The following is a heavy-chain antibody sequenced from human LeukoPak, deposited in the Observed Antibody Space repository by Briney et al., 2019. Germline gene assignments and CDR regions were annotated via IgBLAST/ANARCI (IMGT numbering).Heavy chain of an antibody. D-gene: IGHD6-19*01. CDR3: ARDHPESSGWSSLPYYYYGMDA. CDR1: GFTFSSYS. J-gene: IGHJ6*02. CDR2: ISYDGSNK. V-gene: IGHV3-30-3*01. Sequence: PGRSLRLSCAASGFTFSSYSMHWVRQAPGKGLEWVAVISYDGSNKYYADSVKGRFTISRDNSKNTLYLQMNSLRAEDTAVYYCARDHPESSGWSSLPYYYYGMDAWGQGTTVTVSS.